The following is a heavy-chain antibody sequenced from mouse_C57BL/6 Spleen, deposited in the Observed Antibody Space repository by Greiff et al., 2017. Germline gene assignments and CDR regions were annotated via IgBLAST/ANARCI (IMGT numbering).Heavy chain of an antibody. CDR2: FNPSTDGT. J-gene: IGHJ1*03. CDR1: GYSFTGYH. CDR3: SRRDYYGSSYCYFDV. Sequence: VQLQQSGPELVKPGASVKISCKASGYSFTGYHMDWVKQSPEKSLEWIGDFNPSTDGTTYNQKFKAKATLPVDKSSSTAYMQLKSLTSEDSAVYYGSRRDYYGSSYCYFDVWGTGTTVTVSS. D-gene: IGHD1-1*01. V-gene: IGHV1-42*01.